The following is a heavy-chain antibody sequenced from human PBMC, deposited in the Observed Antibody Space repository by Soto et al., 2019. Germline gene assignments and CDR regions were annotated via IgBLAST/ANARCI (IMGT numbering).Heavy chain of an antibody. CDR2: ISCSTSNI. D-gene: IGHD3-22*01. CDR1: GFTFSSYS. V-gene: IGHV3-21*01. CDR3: ARVVDYCDPYYYYGMDV. Sequence: PGGSLRLSCAASGFTFSSYSMNWVRQAPGKGLEWVSSISCSTSNIYYAESVKGRFTISRDNAKNSLYLQMNSLRAEDTAVYYCARVVDYCDPYYYYGMDVWGQGTTVTVSS. J-gene: IGHJ6*02.